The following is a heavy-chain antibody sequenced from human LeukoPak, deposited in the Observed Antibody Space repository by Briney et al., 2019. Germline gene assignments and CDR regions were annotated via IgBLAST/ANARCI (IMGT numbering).Heavy chain of an antibody. CDR3: AKDPILLWFGELLQPPTFDY. J-gene: IGHJ4*02. D-gene: IGHD3-10*01. CDR1: GFTFSSYG. CDR2: ISGSGGST. V-gene: IGHV3-23*01. Sequence: GGSLRLSCAASGFTFSSYGMSWVRQAPGKGLEWVSAISGSGGSTYYADSVKGRFTISRDNSKNTLYLQMNSLRAEDTAVYYCAKDPILLWFGELLQPPTFDYWGQGTLVTVSS.